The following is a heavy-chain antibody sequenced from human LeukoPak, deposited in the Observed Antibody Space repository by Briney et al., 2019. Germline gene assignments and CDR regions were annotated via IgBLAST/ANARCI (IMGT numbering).Heavy chain of an antibody. CDR2: IYYSGST. D-gene: IGHD3-16*02. Sequence: SETLSLTCTVSGGSISSYYWSWIRQPPGKGLEWIGYIYYSGSTNYNPSLKSRVTISVDTSKNQFSLKLSSVTAADTAVYYCARGSEGLRLGELSFLFDYWGPGNPGHRLL. V-gene: IGHV4-59*01. CDR3: ARGSEGLRLGELSFLFDY. J-gene: IGHJ4*02. CDR1: GGSISSYY.